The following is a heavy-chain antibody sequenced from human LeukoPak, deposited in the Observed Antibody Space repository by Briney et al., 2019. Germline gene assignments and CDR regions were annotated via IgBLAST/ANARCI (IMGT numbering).Heavy chain of an antibody. D-gene: IGHD3-22*01. Sequence: SETLSLTCTVSGGSISSSNWSWIRRPPGKGREWIGYIYYSGSTNYNPSLKSRVTISVDTSKNQFSLKLSSVTAADTAVYYCARVGSSGSGAFDIWGQGTMVTVSS. V-gene: IGHV4-59*01. CDR3: ARVGSSGSGAFDI. CDR2: IYYSGST. J-gene: IGHJ3*02. CDR1: GGSISSSN.